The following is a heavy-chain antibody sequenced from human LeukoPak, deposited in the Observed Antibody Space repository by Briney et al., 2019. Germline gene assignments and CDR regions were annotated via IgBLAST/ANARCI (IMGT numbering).Heavy chain of an antibody. V-gene: IGHV3-21*01. CDR1: GFTFSSYS. CDR2: ISSSSSYI. CDR3: ARGGRLLWFGESIDY. Sequence: GGSLRLSCAASGFTFSSYSMNWVRQAPGKGLEWVSSISSSSSYIYYADSVKGRFTISRDNAKNSLYLQMNSLRAEDTAEYYCARGGRLLWFGESIDYWGQGTLVTVSS. D-gene: IGHD3-10*01. J-gene: IGHJ4*02.